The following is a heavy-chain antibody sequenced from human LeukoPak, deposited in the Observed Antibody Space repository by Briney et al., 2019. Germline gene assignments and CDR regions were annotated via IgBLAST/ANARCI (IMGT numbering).Heavy chain of an antibody. D-gene: IGHD2-21*02. Sequence: PGGSLRVSCAASGFTFSSYAMHWVRQAPGKGLEWVAVILYDGRNKYYADSVKGRFTISRDNSKNTLYLQMNSLRAEDTAVYYCARDRLTYCGGDCGLDYWGQGTLVTVSS. CDR2: ILYDGRNK. J-gene: IGHJ4*02. CDR3: ARDRLTYCGGDCGLDY. V-gene: IGHV3-30*04. CDR1: GFTFSSYA.